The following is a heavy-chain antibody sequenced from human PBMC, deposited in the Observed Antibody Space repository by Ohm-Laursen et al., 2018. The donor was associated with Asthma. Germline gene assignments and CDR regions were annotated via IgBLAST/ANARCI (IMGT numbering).Heavy chain of an antibody. CDR3: ARDGRLRGSFDY. V-gene: IGHV4-31*03. CDR2: IHYSGSN. Sequence: TLSLTCTVSGGSISSGNNYWTWIRQRPGKGLEWIGNIHYSGSNIYNPSLESRLSISVDTSKNQFSLNLSSVTAADTALYYCARDGRLRGSFDYWGQGTLVTVSS. D-gene: IGHD3-10*01. J-gene: IGHJ4*02. CDR1: GGSISSGNNY.